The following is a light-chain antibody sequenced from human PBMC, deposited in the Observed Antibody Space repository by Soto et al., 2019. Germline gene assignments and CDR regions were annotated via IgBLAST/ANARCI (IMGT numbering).Light chain of an antibody. CDR2: SAS. CDR1: QSITSY. J-gene: IGKJ2*01. Sequence: DIQMTQSPASLSASEGDRVTVTCRASQSITSYVNWYQQKPGKAPKLLILSASSLQGGVPSRFSGRGYGTDFTLTISSLQPEDSATYYCQQSYSTPPTFGQGTKLEI. V-gene: IGKV1-39*01. CDR3: QQSYSTPPT.